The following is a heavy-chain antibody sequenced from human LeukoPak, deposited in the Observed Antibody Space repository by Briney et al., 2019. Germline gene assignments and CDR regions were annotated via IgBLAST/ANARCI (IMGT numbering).Heavy chain of an antibody. CDR3: AKPLSGNHQKMAFDV. CDR2: IQYDGSNK. V-gene: IGHV3-30*02. D-gene: IGHD1-26*01. J-gene: IGHJ3*01. Sequence: GGSLRLSCAASGFTFSIYGMHWVRQAPGKGLEWVAYIQYDGSNKFYADSMKGRFTISRDNSKNTLYLQMNSLRPEDTAVYYCAKPLSGNHQKMAFDVWGQGTVVTVAS. CDR1: GFTFSIYG.